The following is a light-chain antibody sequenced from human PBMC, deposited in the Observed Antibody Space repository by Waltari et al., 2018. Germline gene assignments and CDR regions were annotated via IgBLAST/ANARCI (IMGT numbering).Light chain of an antibody. J-gene: IGKJ1*01. Sequence: EKVRTQAPAKMSGAPGERVTLSCRASQSISSHLAWSQRKPGQAPRILIYGASTRATGVPARFSGSGSGTEFTLTISSLQSEDFAVYFCQQYTQWPPAFGQGTKLVI. CDR2: GAS. V-gene: IGKV3-15*01. CDR1: QSISSH. CDR3: QQYTQWPPA.